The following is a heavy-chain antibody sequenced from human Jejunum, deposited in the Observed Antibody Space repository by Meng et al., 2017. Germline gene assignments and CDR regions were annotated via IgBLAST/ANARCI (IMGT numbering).Heavy chain of an antibody. J-gene: IGHJ3*02. Sequence: GESLKISCAASGSTFSDHYIDWVRQAPGKGLKWVGLSRNKANSYTTEYAASVKGRFTISRDASKNSLYLQMSSLKTEDTAVYYCARGYSGTYFYAFDIWGQGTMVTVSS. CDR1: GSTFSDHY. CDR2: SRNKANSYTT. V-gene: IGHV3-72*01. D-gene: IGHD1-26*01. CDR3: ARGYSGTYFYAFDI.